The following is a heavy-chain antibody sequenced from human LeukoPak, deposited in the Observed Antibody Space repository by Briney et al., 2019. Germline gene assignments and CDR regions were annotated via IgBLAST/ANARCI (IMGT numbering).Heavy chain of an antibody. V-gene: IGHV3-38*03. CDR2: ISGGST. CDR1: GFTVSSNE. CDR3: ARHGSGSFDAFDI. Sequence: PGGSLRLSCAASGFTVSSNEMSWVRQAPGKGLEWVSSISGGSTYYADSRKGRFTISRDNSKNTLYLQMNSLRAEDTAVYYCARHGSGSFDAFDIWGQGTMVTVSS. J-gene: IGHJ3*02. D-gene: IGHD3-10*01.